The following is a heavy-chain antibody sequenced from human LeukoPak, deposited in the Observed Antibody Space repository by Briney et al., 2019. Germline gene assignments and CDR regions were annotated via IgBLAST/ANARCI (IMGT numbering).Heavy chain of an antibody. CDR1: GFMFSSYA. V-gene: IGHV3-23*01. Sequence: GGSLRLSCAASGFMFSSYAMSWVRQAPGKGLEWVSAISGSGGSTYYADSVKGRFTISRDNSKNTLYLQMNSLRAEDTAVYYCAKRPYDSSGYYYYFDYWGQGTLVTVSS. D-gene: IGHD3-22*01. J-gene: IGHJ4*02. CDR3: AKRPYDSSGYYYYFDY. CDR2: ISGSGGST.